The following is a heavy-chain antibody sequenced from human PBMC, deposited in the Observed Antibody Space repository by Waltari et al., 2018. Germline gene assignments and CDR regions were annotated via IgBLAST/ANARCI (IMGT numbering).Heavy chain of an antibody. J-gene: IGHJ4*02. CDR3: TTLGYRSGWSFDY. CDR1: GFTFSSYA. D-gene: IGHD6-19*01. Sequence: EVQLVESGGGLVQPGGSLRLSCAASGFTFSSYAMHWVRQAPGKGLEWVGRIKSKTDGGTTDYAAPVKGRFTISRDDSKNTLYLQMNSLKTDDTAVYYCTTLGYRSGWSFDYWGQGTLVTVSS. V-gene: IGHV3-15*07. CDR2: IKSKTDGGTT.